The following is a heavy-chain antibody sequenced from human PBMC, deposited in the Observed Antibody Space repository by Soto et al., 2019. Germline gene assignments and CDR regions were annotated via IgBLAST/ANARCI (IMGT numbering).Heavy chain of an antibody. D-gene: IGHD3-10*01. CDR3: ARVSGSYYYGMDV. Sequence: QVQLQESGPGLVKPSGTLSLTCAVSGGSISSSYWWSWVRQPPGKGLEWIGEIYHSGSTNYNPSLKRRVTISVDKSKNQFSLKLSSVTAADTAVYSCARVSGSYYYGMDVWGQGPTVTVSS. J-gene: IGHJ6*02. CDR2: IYHSGST. CDR1: GGSISSSYW. V-gene: IGHV4-4*02.